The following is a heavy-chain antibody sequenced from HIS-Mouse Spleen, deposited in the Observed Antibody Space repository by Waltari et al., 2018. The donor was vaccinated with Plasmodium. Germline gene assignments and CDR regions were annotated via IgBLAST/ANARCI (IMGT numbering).Heavy chain of an antibody. J-gene: IGHJ2*01. D-gene: IGHD3-3*01. Sequence: QVQLQQWGAGLLTPSETLSLTCAVYGGSFRGYYWSWLRKPPGKGLEWIGEINHSGSTNYNPSLKSRVTISVDTSKNQFSLKLSSVTAADTAVYYCARVTSSGVYWYFDLWGRGTLVTVSS. CDR2: INHSGST. V-gene: IGHV4-34*01. CDR1: GGSFRGYY. CDR3: ARVTSSGVYWYFDL.